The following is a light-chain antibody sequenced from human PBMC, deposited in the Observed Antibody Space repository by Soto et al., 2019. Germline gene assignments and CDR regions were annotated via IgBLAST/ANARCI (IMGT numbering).Light chain of an antibody. J-gene: IGKJ3*01. CDR1: QSVSSY. V-gene: IGKV3-11*01. Sequence: EKVLKHSPATLSLSPGERATLSCRASQSVSSYLAWYQQKPGQAPRLLIYDASNRATGIPARFSGSGSGTDFTLTISSLEPEDFAVYYCQHYVNSLLSVTFGPGSIVDI. CDR3: QHYVNSLLSVT. CDR2: DAS.